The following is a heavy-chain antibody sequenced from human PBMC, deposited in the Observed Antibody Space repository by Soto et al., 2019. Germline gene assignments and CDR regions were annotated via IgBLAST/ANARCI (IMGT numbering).Heavy chain of an antibody. V-gene: IGHV1-69*06. CDR2: IIPIFGTA. J-gene: IGHJ4*02. CDR3: AIARRDGYNSAYFDY. CDR1: GGTFSSYA. D-gene: IGHD5-12*01. Sequence: ASVKVSCKAPGGTFSSYAISWVRQAPGQGLEWMGGIIPIFGTANYAQKFQGRVTITADKSTSTAYMELSSLRSEDTAVYYCAIARRDGYNSAYFDYWGQGTLVTVSS.